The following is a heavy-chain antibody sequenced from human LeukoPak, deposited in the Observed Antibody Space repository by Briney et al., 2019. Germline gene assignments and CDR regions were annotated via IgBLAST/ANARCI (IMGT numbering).Heavy chain of an antibody. D-gene: IGHD3-10*01. Sequence: SETLSLTCTVSGGSISSYYWSWIRQPPGKGLEWIGYIYYSGSTNYNPSLKSRVTISVDTSKNQFSLKLSSVTAADTAVYYCARLAPLRITMVRGVQRYMDVWGKGTTVTISS. CDR2: IYYSGST. CDR3: ARLAPLRITMVRGVQRYMDV. J-gene: IGHJ6*03. V-gene: IGHV4-59*01. CDR1: GGSISSYY.